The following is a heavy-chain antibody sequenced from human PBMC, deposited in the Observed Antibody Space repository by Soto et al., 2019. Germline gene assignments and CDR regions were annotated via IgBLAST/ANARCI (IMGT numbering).Heavy chain of an antibody. CDR3: ARETSGYGGNSGEVDC. V-gene: IGHV3-30-3*01. J-gene: IGHJ4*02. CDR2: ISYDGSNK. D-gene: IGHD4-17*01. Sequence: GGSLRLSCAASGFTFSSYAMHWVRQAPGKGLEWVAVISYDGSNKYYADSVKGRFTISRDNSKNTLYLQMNSLRAEDTAVYYCARETSGYGGNSGEVDCCGQGTLVTVSS. CDR1: GFTFSSYA.